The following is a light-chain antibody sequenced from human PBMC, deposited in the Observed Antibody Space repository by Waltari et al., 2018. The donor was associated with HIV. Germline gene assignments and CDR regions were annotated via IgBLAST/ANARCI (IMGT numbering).Light chain of an antibody. J-gene: IGKJ1*01. CDR2: GTS. CDR1: QSVTTF. Sequence: EIVLTQSPGTLSLSPGERATLSCRASQSVTTFLGWYQQKPGQAPRLLIYGTSNRAPGIPDRFTGRGSGTDFTLTISRLEPEDFAVYYCQQYGSSTWTFGQGTKVEF. V-gene: IGKV3-20*01. CDR3: QQYGSSTWT.